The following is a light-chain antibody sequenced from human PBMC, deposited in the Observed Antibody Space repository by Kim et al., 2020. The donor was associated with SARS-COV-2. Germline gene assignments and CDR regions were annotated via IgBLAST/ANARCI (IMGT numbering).Light chain of an antibody. J-gene: IGLJ2*01. CDR2: GKN. Sequence: SSELTQDPTVSVALGQTVRITCQGDSLGSYYATWYQQKPGQAPELLIYGKNNRSSGIPDRFSGSNSGNTASLTITGTQAEDEADYYCNSRDSSGYHVVFGGGTKVTVL. CDR3: NSRDSSGYHVV. CDR1: SLGSYY. V-gene: IGLV3-19*01.